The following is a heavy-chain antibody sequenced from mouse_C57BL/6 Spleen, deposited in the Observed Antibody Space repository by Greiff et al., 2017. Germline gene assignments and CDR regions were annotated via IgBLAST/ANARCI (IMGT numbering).Heavy chain of an antibody. Sequence: EVKLVESGEGLVKPGGSLKLSCAASGFTFSSYAMSWVRQTPEKRLEWVAYISSGGDYIYYADTVKGRFTISRDNARNTLYLQMSSLKSEDTAMYYCTRVPYSNYWYFDVWGTGTTVTVAS. CDR1: GFTFSSYA. J-gene: IGHJ1*03. V-gene: IGHV5-9-1*02. CDR3: TRVPYSNYWYFDV. CDR2: ISSGGDYI. D-gene: IGHD2-5*01.